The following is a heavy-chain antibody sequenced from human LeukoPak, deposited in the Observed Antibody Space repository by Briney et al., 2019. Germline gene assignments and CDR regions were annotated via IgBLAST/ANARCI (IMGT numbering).Heavy chain of an antibody. CDR3: ARVGGDCSSTSCYAFYGMDV. Sequence: GSLRLSCAASGFTFSSYAMHWVRQAPGKGLEWVAVISYDGSNKYYADSVKGRFTISRDNSKNTLYLQMNSLRAEDTAVYYCARVGGDCSSTSCYAFYGMDVWGQGTTVTVSS. CDR1: GFTFSSYA. J-gene: IGHJ6*02. V-gene: IGHV3-30*04. CDR2: ISYDGSNK. D-gene: IGHD2-2*01.